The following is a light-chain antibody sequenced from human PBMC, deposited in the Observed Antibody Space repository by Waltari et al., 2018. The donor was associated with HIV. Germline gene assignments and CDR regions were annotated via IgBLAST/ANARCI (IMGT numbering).Light chain of an antibody. CDR1: NIGSKS. CDR2: DDR. Sequence: SYVLTQPPSVSVAPRQTARITCGGNNIGSKSVPWYQKKPGQAPVLVVYDDRDRPSGIPERFSGSNSGNTATLTISRVEAGDEADYYCQVWDSSRDRVFGGGTKLTVL. CDR3: QVWDSSRDRV. J-gene: IGLJ2*01. V-gene: IGLV3-21*02.